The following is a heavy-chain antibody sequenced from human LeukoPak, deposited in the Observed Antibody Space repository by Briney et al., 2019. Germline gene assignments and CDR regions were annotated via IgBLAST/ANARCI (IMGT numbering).Heavy chain of an antibody. CDR2: IYYSGST. Sequence: SQTLSLTCTVSGGSISSGDYYWRWVRQPPGKGLEWIGYIYYSGSTYYNPSLKSRFTISVDTSKNQFSLKLSSVTAADTAVYYCARDRLGYCSSTSCRYYYYGMDVWGQGTTVTVSS. D-gene: IGHD2-2*01. CDR1: GGSISSGDYY. V-gene: IGHV4-30-4*01. J-gene: IGHJ6*02. CDR3: ARDRLGYCSSTSCRYYYYGMDV.